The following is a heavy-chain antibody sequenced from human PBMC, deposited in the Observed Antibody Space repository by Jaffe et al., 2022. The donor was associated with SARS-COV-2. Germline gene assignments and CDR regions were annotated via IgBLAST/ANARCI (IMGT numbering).Heavy chain of an antibody. J-gene: IGHJ5*02. CDR1: GGSISSNSYY. V-gene: IGHV4-39*01. D-gene: IGHD1-1*01. Sequence: QLQLQESGPGLVKPSETLSLTCTVSGGSISSNSYYWGWIRQPPGKGLEWIGGIYYSGSTYYNPSLKSRVTISVDTSKNQFSLKLSSVTAADTAVYYCARHYSNHPPGTSWGQGTLVTVSS. CDR3: ARHYSNHPPGTS. CDR2: IYYSGST.